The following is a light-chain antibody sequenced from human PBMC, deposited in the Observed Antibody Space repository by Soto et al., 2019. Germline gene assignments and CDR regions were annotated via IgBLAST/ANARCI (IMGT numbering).Light chain of an antibody. CDR3: ELYGGSPLS. CDR1: QSLGSRK. V-gene: IGKV3-20*01. Sequence: EIILTQSPGTLSFSPGERATLSCRASQSLGSRKLAWYQQKPGQAPRLLIHAASTRATGIPDRFSGSGSGTDFTLTISRLDPEDFAVYFCELYGGSPLSFGPGTKVDVK. CDR2: AAS. J-gene: IGKJ3*01.